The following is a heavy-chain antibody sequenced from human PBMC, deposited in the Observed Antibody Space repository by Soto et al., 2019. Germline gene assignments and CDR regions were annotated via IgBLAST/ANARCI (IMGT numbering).Heavy chain of an antibody. J-gene: IGHJ6*02. CDR1: GGSFSGYY. CDR3: AKVGSIAVYHYHYALDV. D-gene: IGHD6-6*01. CDR2: INHSGST. V-gene: IGHV4-34*01. Sequence: SGTLSLTCAVYGGSFSGYYWSWIRQPPGKGLEWIGEINHSGSTNYNPSLKSRVTISVGTSKNQFSLKLSSVTAADTAVYSCAKVGSIAVYHYHYALDVWGQGTTVTVSS.